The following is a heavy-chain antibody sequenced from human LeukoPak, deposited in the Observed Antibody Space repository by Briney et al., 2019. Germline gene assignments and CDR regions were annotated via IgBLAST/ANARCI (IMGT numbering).Heavy chain of an antibody. V-gene: IGHV3-23*01. J-gene: IGHJ4*02. Sequence: PGGSLRLSCAASRFTFSSYAMSWVRQAPGKGLEWVSAISGSGGSTYYADSVKGRFTISRDNSKNTLYLQMNSLRAEDTAVYYCARDGGYSGYDYYFDYWGQGTLVTVSS. D-gene: IGHD5-12*01. CDR3: ARDGGYSGYDYYFDY. CDR1: RFTFSSYA. CDR2: ISGSGGST.